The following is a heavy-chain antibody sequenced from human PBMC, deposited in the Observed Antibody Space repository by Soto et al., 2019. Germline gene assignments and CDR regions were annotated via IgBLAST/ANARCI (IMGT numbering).Heavy chain of an antibody. CDR2: SGRDGNT. V-gene: IGHV3-23*01. CDR3: AKGEYRGSKSCPRDY. D-gene: IGHD2-2*01. J-gene: IGHJ4*02. CDR1: GFTFSSYA. Sequence: PGGSLRLSCAASGFTFSSYAMSWVRQTPGKGLEWVSSSGRDGNTYYADSVKGRFTISRDNSKNTLYLQMNSLRAEDTAVYYCAKGEYRGSKSCPRDYWGQGALVTVSS.